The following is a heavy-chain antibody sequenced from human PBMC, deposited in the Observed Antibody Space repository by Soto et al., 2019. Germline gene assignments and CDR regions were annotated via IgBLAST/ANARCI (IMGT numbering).Heavy chain of an antibody. D-gene: IGHD6-13*01. V-gene: IGHV1-18*01. J-gene: IGHJ2*01. Sequence: ASVKVSCKASDFTFTGAGVTWVRQAPGQGLEWMGWISGKNGNTNYAQKFKGRLTMTTDTSSTTAYMELRGLTSDDTAVYYCARGVRTQSSCYWYLDLWGPGSLVTVSS. CDR2: ISGKNGNT. CDR1: DFTFTGAG. CDR3: ARGVRTQSSCYWYLDL.